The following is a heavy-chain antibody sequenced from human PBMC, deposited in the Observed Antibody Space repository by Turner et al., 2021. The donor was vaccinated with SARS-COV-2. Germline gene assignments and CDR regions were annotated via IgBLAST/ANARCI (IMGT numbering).Heavy chain of an antibody. CDR2: VSGLGDTR. CDR3: VRDRPRPGDRDALDI. CDR1: GFTFNTYA. D-gene: IGHD7-27*01. J-gene: IGHJ3*02. V-gene: IGHV3-23*01. Sequence: EVQVLESGGGLAQPGGSLRLSFAASGFTFNTYAMSWVRQAPGKGLGWVSVVSGLGDTRFYADSVRGRFTISRDNTKNRVYLQMNSLRPDDTALYYCVRDRPRPGDRDALDIWGQGTMVTVSS.